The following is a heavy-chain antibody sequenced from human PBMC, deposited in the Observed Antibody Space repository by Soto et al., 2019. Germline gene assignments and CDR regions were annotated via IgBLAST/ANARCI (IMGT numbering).Heavy chain of an antibody. CDR1: GFTFNSYS. CDR2: MSRSSRYI. J-gene: IGHJ4*02. D-gene: IGHD2-15*01. CDR3: ARDGGVAATLANYFDY. Sequence: GGSLRLSCAASGFTFNSYSMNWVRQAPGKGPEWVSSMSRSSRYIYYADSVKGRFTISRDNARNSVYLQMNSLRAEDTAVYYCARDGGVAATLANYFDYWGQGTLVTVSS. V-gene: IGHV3-21*01.